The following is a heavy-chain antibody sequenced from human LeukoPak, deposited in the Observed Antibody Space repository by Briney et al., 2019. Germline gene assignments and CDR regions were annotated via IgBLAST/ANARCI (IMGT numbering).Heavy chain of an antibody. CDR1: GGSISSGGYS. Sequence: SETLSLTCAVSGGSISSGGYSWSWIRQPPGKGLGWIGYIYHSGSTYYNPSLKSRVTISVGRSKNQFSLKLSSVTAADTAVYYCARGAVAGTGAPVGYWGQGTLVTVSS. CDR2: IYHSGST. J-gene: IGHJ4*02. CDR3: ARGAVAGTGAPVGY. D-gene: IGHD6-19*01. V-gene: IGHV4-30-2*01.